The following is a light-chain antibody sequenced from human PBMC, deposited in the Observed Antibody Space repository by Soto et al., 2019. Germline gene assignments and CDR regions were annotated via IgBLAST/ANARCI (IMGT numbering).Light chain of an antibody. CDR3: FSHRGGDSHV. Sequence: QSALTQPASVSGSPGQSITISCTGTSRDVGGYNYVSWYQQYPGKAPKLMIYGVTNRPSGVSNRFSGSKTGNTASLTISGLQAEDEAYYYCFSHRGGDSHVFGTGTTVTVL. CDR1: SRDVGGYNY. CDR2: GVT. J-gene: IGLJ1*01. V-gene: IGLV2-14*01.